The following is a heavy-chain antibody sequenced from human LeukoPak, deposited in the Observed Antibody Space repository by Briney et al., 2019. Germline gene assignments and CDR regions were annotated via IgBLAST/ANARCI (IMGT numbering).Heavy chain of an antibody. Sequence: SGTLSLTCTVSGGSISSSSYYWGWIRQPPGKGLEWIGSIYYSGSTYYNPSLKSRVTISVDTSKNQFSLKLSSVTAADTAVYYCARLYSGWYSSPFDYWGQGTLVTVSS. D-gene: IGHD6-19*01. CDR1: GGSISSSSYY. J-gene: IGHJ4*02. CDR2: IYYSGST. V-gene: IGHV4-39*01. CDR3: ARLYSGWYSSPFDY.